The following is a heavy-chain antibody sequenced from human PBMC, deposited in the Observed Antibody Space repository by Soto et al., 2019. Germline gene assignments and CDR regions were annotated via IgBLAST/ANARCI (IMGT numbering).Heavy chain of an antibody. CDR1: GFTFSSYA. J-gene: IGHJ6*02. V-gene: IGHV3-30-3*01. CDR2: ISYDGSNK. Sequence: QVQLVESGGGVVQPGRSLRLSCAASGFTFSSYAMHWVRQAPGKGLEWVAVISYDGSNKYYADSAKGRFTISRDNSKNTLYLQMNSLRAEDTAVYYCARGLDYYYGMDVWGQGTTVTVSS. CDR3: ARGLDYYYGMDV.